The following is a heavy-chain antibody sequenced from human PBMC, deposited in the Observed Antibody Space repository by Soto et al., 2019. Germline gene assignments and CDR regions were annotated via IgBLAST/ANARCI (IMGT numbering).Heavy chain of an antibody. D-gene: IGHD5-12*01. CDR3: LRGNSGYGSFDY. V-gene: IGHV3-74*01. Sequence: GGSLRLSCAASGFTFSIYWMHWVRHAPGKGLVWVSRIKGDGSETNYADSVKGRFTISRDNAKNTLYLQLNSLRAEDTAVYYCLRGNSGYGSFDYWGQGTRVTVSS. CDR2: IKGDGSET. CDR1: GFTFSIYW. J-gene: IGHJ4*02.